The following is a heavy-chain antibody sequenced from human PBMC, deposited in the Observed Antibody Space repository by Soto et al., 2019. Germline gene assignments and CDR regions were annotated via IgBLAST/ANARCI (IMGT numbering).Heavy chain of an antibody. Sequence: SETLSLTCTVSGGSISSSSYYWGWIRQPPGKGLEWIGSIYYSGSTYYNPSLKSRVTRSVYTSKNQFPLKLSYVTAADTAVYYCARHYSGYDYEEVDYYYYMDVWGKGTTVTVSS. CDR2: IYYSGST. D-gene: IGHD5-12*01. J-gene: IGHJ6*03. V-gene: IGHV4-39*01. CDR3: ARHYSGYDYEEVDYYYYMDV. CDR1: GGSISSSSYY.